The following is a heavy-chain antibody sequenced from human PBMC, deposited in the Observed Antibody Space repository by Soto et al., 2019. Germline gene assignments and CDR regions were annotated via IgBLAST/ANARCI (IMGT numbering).Heavy chain of an antibody. CDR3: ASMRGGHDSRGYDY. Sequence: QLQLQESGSGLVKPSQTLSLTCAVSGGSISSGGYSWSWIRQPPGKGLEWIGYIYHSGSTYYNPSLNWRLTLPVYRSTNQFSLKLRPVTAEHTTVHSCASMRGGHDSRGYDYWGQGDLITVS. J-gene: IGHJ4*02. V-gene: IGHV4-30-2*01. CDR2: IYHSGST. D-gene: IGHD3-22*01. CDR1: GGSISSGGYS.